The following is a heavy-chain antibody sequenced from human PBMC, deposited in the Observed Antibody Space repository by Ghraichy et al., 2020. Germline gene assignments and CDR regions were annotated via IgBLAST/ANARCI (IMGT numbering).Heavy chain of an antibody. J-gene: IGHJ5*02. D-gene: IGHD3-10*01. CDR3: ARESLIRGRNWFDP. V-gene: IGHV4-4*07. CDR2: IYTSGST. Sequence: SETLSLTCTVSGGSISSYYWSWIRQPAGKGLEWIGRIYTSGSTNYNPSLKSRVTMSVDTSKNQFSLKLSSVTAADTAVYYCARESLIRGRNWFDPWGQGTLVTVSS. CDR1: GGSISSYY.